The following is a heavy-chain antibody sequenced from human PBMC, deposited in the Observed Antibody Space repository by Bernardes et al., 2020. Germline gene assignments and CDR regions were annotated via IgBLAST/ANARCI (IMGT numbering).Heavy chain of an antibody. V-gene: IGHV2-5*02. J-gene: IGHJ5*02. CDR1: GFSLSTSGVG. D-gene: IGHD1-26*01. CDR2: IYWDDEK. CDR3: VYRQGVGATRGVYNWYDP. Sequence: TLVKPTQTLTLTCSFSGFSLSTSGVGVGWIRQPPGKALEWLALIYWDDEKRYSPSLNSRLTITKDTSKSQVVLTMTNVDPVDSATYYCVYRQGVGATRGVYNWYDPGGQGTLSPSLQ.